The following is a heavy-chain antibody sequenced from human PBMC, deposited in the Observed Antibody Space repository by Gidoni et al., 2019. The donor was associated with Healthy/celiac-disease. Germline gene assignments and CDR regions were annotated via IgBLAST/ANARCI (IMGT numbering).Heavy chain of an antibody. J-gene: IGHJ3*02. CDR3: ARDRPVGATKHAFDI. CDR1: GFTFSSYS. Sequence: EVQLVESGGGLVKPGGSLRLSCAASGFTFSSYSMNWVRQAPGKGLEWVSSISSSSSYIYYADSVKGRFTISRDNAKNSLYLQMNSLRAEETAVYYCARDRPVGATKHAFDIWGQGTMVTVSS. V-gene: IGHV3-21*01. D-gene: IGHD1-26*01. CDR2: ISSSSSYI.